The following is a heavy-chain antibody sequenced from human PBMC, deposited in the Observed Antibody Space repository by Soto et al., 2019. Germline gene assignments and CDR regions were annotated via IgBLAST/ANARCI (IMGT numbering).Heavy chain of an antibody. D-gene: IGHD5-18*01. CDR1: GFTFSSYA. Sequence: EVQLLESGGGLVQPGGSLRLSCAASGFTFSSYAMIWVRQAPGKGLEWVSAISCSGGSTYYADSVKGRFTISRDNSKNTLYLQMNSLRAEDTAGYYCAGLVDTGMRFDYWGQGTLVTGSS. CDR2: ISCSGGST. J-gene: IGHJ4*02. CDR3: AGLVDTGMRFDY. V-gene: IGHV3-23*01.